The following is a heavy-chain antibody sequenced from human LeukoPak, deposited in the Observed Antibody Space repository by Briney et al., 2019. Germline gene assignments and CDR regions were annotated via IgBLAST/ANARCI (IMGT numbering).Heavy chain of an antibody. CDR3: TSLYSNYYYYMDV. Sequence: KAGGSLRLSCTASGFTFGDHAMSWFRQAPGKGLEWVSFIRSKAYGETPEYAASVKGRFTISRDDSKSIAYLQMNSLKTEDTAVYYCTSLYSNYYYYMDVWGKGTTVTISS. V-gene: IGHV3-49*05. CDR1: GFTFGDHA. CDR2: IRSKAYGETP. J-gene: IGHJ6*03. D-gene: IGHD2-15*01.